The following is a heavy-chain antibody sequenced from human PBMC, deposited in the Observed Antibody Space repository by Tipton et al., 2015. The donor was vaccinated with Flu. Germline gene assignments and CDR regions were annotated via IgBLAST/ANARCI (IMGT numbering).Heavy chain of an antibody. CDR3: ARGRVAARGYYYYGMDV. J-gene: IGHJ6*02. Sequence: TLSLTCAVYGGSFSGYYWSWIRQPPGKGLEWIGEINHSGSTNYNPSLKSRVTISVDTSKNQFSLKLSSVTAADTAVYYCARGRVAARGYYYYGMDVWGQGTTVTVSS. CDR2: INHSGST. D-gene: IGHD2-15*01. V-gene: IGHV4-34*01. CDR1: GGSFSGYY.